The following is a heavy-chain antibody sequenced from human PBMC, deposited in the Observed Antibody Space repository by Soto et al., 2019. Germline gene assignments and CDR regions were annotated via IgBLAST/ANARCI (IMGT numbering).Heavy chain of an antibody. CDR1: GYTFTSYA. D-gene: IGHD3-10*01. J-gene: IGHJ4*02. CDR3: ARTSRGYYGSGSYLDY. CDR2: INAGNGNT. V-gene: IGHV1-3*01. Sequence: QVQLVQSGAEVKKPGASVKVSCKASGYTFTSYAMHWVRQAPGQRLEWMGWINAGNGNTKYSQKFQGRVTITRDTSASTAYMELSSLRSEDTAVYYCARTSRGYYGSGSYLDYWGQGTLVTVSS.